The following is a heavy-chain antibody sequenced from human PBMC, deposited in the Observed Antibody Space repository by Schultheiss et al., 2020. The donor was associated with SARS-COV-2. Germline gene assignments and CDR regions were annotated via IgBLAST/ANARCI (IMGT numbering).Heavy chain of an antibody. CDR3: AREDYYDSSGYNEFDY. CDR1: GFTFSSYW. J-gene: IGHJ4*02. Sequence: GGSLRLSCEASGFTFSSYWMHWVRQAPGKGLVWVSRINSDGSSTSYADSVKGRFTISRDNAKNTLYLQMNSLRAEDTAVYYCAREDYYDSSGYNEFDYWGQGTLVTVSS. V-gene: IGHV3-74*01. D-gene: IGHD3-22*01. CDR2: INSDGSST.